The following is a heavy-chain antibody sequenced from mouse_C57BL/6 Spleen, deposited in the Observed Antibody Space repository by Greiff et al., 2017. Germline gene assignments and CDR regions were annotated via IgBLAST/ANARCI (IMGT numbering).Heavy chain of an antibody. CDR3: ARGRLFFDY. J-gene: IGHJ2*01. CDR2: ISYDGSN. V-gene: IGHV3-6*01. Sequence: EVQLVESGPGLVKPSQSLSLTCSVTGYSITSGYYWNWIRQFPGNKLEWMGYISYDGSNNYNPSLKNRISITRDTSKNQFFLKLNSVTTEDTATYYCARGRLFFDYWGQGTTLTVSS. D-gene: IGHD1-1*01. CDR1: GYSITSGYY.